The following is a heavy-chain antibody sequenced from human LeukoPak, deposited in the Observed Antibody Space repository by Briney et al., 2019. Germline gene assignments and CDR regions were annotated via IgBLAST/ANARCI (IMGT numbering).Heavy chain of an antibody. J-gene: IGHJ4*02. CDR3: AKAGRPQAVAGWIDY. CDR2: MGGGGTT. V-gene: IGHV3-23*01. D-gene: IGHD6-19*01. CDR1: AFTFNNYV. Sequence: GGSLRLSCAASAFTFNNYVMSWVRPAPGKGLVWVSTMGGGGTTYYTDYVKGRFTISRDTSKNTLYLQMNSLRADDTAIYYCAKAGRPQAVAGWIDYWGQGTLVTVSS.